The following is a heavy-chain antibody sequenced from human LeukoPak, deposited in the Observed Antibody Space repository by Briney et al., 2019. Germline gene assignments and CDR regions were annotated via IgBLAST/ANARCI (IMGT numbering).Heavy chain of an antibody. Sequence: ASVKVSCKASRYTFTSYGISWVRQAPGQGLEWMGWISAYNGNTNYAQKLQGRVTMTTDTSTSKAYMELRSLRSDDTGVYYCARGSGSLRFGELYAFDIWGQGTMVTVSS. CDR1: RYTFTSYG. V-gene: IGHV1-18*01. CDR2: ISAYNGNT. D-gene: IGHD3-10*01. CDR3: ARGSGSLRFGELYAFDI. J-gene: IGHJ3*02.